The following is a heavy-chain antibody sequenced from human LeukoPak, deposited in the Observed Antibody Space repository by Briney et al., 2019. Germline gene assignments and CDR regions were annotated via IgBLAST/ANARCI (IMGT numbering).Heavy chain of an antibody. CDR1: GFTVSSNY. CDR3: ARDLEAANTYYFDY. J-gene: IGHJ4*02. Sequence: GGSLRLSCAASGFTVSSNYMSWVRQAPRKGLEWVSIIYSAGTTYYADSVKGRFTISRDNSKNTVYLQVNSLRDEDTAVYYCARDLEAANTYYFDYWGQGTMVTVSS. D-gene: IGHD6-13*01. V-gene: IGHV3-66*01. CDR2: IYSAGTT.